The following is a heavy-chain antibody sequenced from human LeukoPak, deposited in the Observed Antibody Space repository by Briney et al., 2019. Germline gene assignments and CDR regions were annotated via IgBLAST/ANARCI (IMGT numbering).Heavy chain of an antibody. CDR2: IWYDGSNK. J-gene: IGHJ4*02. Sequence: GGSLRLSCAASGFTFSSYAMSWVRQAPGKGQEWVAVIWYDGSNKYYADSVKGRFTISRDNSKNTLYLQMNSLRAEDTAVYYCAKKAVAGSFDFWGQGTLVTVSS. V-gene: IGHV3-30*02. CDR3: AKKAVAGSFDF. D-gene: IGHD6-19*01. CDR1: GFTFSSYA.